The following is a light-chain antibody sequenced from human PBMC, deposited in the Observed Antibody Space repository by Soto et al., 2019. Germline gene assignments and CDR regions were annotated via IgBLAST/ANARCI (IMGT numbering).Light chain of an antibody. CDR2: DVS. CDR1: SSDVGGYNY. J-gene: IGLJ2*01. CDR3: SSYTSSSTLV. V-gene: IGLV2-14*01. Sequence: QSVLTQPVSVSGSPGQSITISCTGTSSDVGGYNYVSWYQQHPGKAPKLMIYDVSNRPSGVSKRFSGSKSGNTASLTISGLQAEDEADYYCSSYTSSSTLVFGGGTKLTVL.